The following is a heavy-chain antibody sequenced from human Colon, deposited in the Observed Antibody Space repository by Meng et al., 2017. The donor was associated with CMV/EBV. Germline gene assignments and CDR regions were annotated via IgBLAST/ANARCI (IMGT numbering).Heavy chain of an antibody. V-gene: IGHV3-74*01. J-gene: IGHJ6*02. CDR1: GFTFSSYW. CDR3: ARTYYYGSGSYFYYYYGMDV. Sequence: GESLKISCAASGFTFSSYWMHWVRQAPGKGLVWVSRINSDGSSTSYADSVKGRFTISRGNAKNTLYLQMNSLRAEDTAVYYCARTYYYGSGSYFYYYYGMDVWGQGTTVTVSS. D-gene: IGHD3-10*01. CDR2: INSDGSST.